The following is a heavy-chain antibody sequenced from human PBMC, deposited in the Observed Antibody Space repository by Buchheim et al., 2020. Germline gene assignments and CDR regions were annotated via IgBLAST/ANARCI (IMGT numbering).Heavy chain of an antibody. CDR3: VRGPRYCRHISCYLSDY. D-gene: IGHD2-15*01. CDR1: GYSFTDYW. Sequence: EVQLVQSGAEVKKPGESLKIFCKGSGYSFTDYWIGWVRQMPGKGLEWMGMIYPRDSDMRWSPSFQGQVTISADKSTSSSYLQWSILKASDTAMYYCVRGPRYCRHISCYLSDYWAEGNL. CDR2: IYPRDSDM. V-gene: IGHV5-51*01. J-gene: IGHJ4*02.